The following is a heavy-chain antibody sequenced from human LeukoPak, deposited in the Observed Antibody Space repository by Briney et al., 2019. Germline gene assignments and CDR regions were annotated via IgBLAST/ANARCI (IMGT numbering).Heavy chain of an antibody. V-gene: IGHV3-66*02. Sequence: SXRHSCAASGFTVSSNYMSWVRQAPGKGLEWVSVIYSGGSTYYTDSVKGRFTISRDNSKNTLYLQMNSLRAEDTAVYYCARDFTYYYDSSGLDPWGQGTLVTVSS. CDR2: IYSGGST. CDR3: ARDFTYYYDSSGLDP. D-gene: IGHD3-22*01. CDR1: GFTVSSNY. J-gene: IGHJ5*02.